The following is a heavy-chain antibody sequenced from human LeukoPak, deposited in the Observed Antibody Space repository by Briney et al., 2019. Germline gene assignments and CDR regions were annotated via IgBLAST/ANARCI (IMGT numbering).Heavy chain of an antibody. CDR1: GFTFSTYW. Sequence: GSLRLSCAASGFTFSTYWMHWVRQAPGKGLVWVSRFNSDGRSAYYADSVKGRFTISRDNAKNTLYLQMNSLRAEDTAVYYCARGRYYLDSWGQGTLVTVSS. CDR3: ARGRYYLDS. D-gene: IGHD4-17*01. V-gene: IGHV3-74*01. CDR2: FNSDGRSA. J-gene: IGHJ4*02.